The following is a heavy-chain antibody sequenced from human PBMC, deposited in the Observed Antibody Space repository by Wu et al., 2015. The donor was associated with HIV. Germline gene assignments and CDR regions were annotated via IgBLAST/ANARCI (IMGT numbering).Heavy chain of an antibody. D-gene: IGHD6-13*01. CDR3: ARAHREYSSSWDYYYYYYMDV. Sequence: QVQLVQSGAEVKKPGSSVKVSCKASGGTFSSYAISWVRQAPGQGLEWMGGIIPIFGTANYAQKFQGRVTITADESTSTAYMELSSLRSEDTAVYYCARAHREYSSSWDYYYYYYMDVWGKGDHGSPSP. J-gene: IGHJ6*03. CDR2: IIPIFGTA. V-gene: IGHV1-69*12. CDR1: GGTFSSYA.